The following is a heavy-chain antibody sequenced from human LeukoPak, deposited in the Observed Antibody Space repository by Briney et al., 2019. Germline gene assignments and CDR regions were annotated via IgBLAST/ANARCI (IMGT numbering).Heavy chain of an antibody. CDR3: ARGYSSTWPDAFDI. V-gene: IGHV3-30-3*01. Sequence: GGSLRLSCVASGFTFSSYAMHWVRQAPGKGLEWMAVISYDGTKKYYADSVKGRFTISRDYSKKTLYLQMNRLRGEDTALYYCARGYSSTWPDAFDIWGQGTMVTVSS. CDR2: ISYDGTKK. CDR1: GFTFSSYA. J-gene: IGHJ3*02. D-gene: IGHD6-13*01.